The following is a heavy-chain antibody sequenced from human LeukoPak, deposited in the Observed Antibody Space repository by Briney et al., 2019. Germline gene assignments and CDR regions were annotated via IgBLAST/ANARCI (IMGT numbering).Heavy chain of an antibody. CDR2: IYSGGNT. Sequence: GGSLRLSCAASGFTVSSNYMSWVRQAPGKGLEWVSVIYSGGNTYYADSVKGRFTISRDNSKNTLYLQMNSLRAEDTAVYYCARDLSGLGPFDYWGQGTLVTVSS. CDR3: ARDLSGLGPFDY. V-gene: IGHV3-53*01. CDR1: GFTVSSNY. J-gene: IGHJ4*02. D-gene: IGHD3-10*01.